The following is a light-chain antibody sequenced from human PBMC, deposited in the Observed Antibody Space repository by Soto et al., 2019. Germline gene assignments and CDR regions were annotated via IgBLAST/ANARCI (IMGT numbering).Light chain of an antibody. CDR2: KAS. CDR3: QQLNSYPPWT. J-gene: IGKJ1*01. Sequence: RMTQSPSSLSASTGERVTITCRPSQTISSWLAWYQQKPGKAPKLLIYKASTLKSGVPSRFSGSGSGTDFTLTISSLQPEDFATYYCQQLNSYPPWTFGQGTKVDIK. V-gene: IGKV1-5*03. CDR1: QTISSW.